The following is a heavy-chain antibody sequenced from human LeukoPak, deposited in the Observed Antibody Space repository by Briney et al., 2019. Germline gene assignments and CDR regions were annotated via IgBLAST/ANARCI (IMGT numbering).Heavy chain of an antibody. CDR1: GFAFNSYE. CDR2: ISSSGSIK. CDR3: ARARYTSGWETLDY. D-gene: IGHD6-19*01. V-gene: IGHV3-48*03. J-gene: IGHJ4*02. Sequence: GGPLRLSCIASGFAFNSYEMNWVRQAPGKGLEWVSYISSSGSIKHYADSVKGRFTISRDNAKNSLYLQMNSLRAEDTAVYYCARARYTSGWETLDYWGQGTLVTVSS.